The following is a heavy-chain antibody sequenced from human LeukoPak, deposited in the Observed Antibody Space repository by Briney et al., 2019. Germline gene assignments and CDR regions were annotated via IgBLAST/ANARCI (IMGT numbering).Heavy chain of an antibody. V-gene: IGHV4-38-2*02. CDR1: GYSISSGYY. Sequence: SETLSLTCTVSGYSISSGYYWGWIRQPPGKGLEWIGSIYHSGRTYYNPSLKSRVTISVDTSKNQFPLKLSSVTAADTAVYYCARTYGGLIDYWGQGTLVTVSS. J-gene: IGHJ4*02. D-gene: IGHD4-23*01. CDR3: ARTYGGLIDY. CDR2: IYHSGRT.